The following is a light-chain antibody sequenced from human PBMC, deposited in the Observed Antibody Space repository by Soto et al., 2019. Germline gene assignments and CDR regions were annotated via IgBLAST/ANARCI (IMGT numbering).Light chain of an antibody. Sequence: QSVLTQPRSVSGSPGQSVTISCTGTSSDVGEYEYVSWYQQHPGGAPKVMIYDVTKRPSGVPGRFSGSKSGNTASLTISGLQAEDEADYFCCSYTGSYTFVFGTWTKVTVL. J-gene: IGLJ1*01. CDR2: DVT. V-gene: IGLV2-11*01. CDR1: SSDVGEYEY. CDR3: CSYTGSYTFV.